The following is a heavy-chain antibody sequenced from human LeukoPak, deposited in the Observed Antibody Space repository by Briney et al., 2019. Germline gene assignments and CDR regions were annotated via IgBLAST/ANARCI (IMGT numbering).Heavy chain of an antibody. V-gene: IGHV3-48*03. D-gene: IGHD5-24*01. Sequence: GGTLRLSCAASGFTFSSYEMNWVRQAPGKGLEWVSYITGSGTSIYYPDSVKGRFTISRDHAKNSLYLQMNSLRAEDTAVYYCATYPKSRAGFFGFWGQGTLVSVSS. CDR3: ATYPKSRAGFFGF. J-gene: IGHJ4*02. CDR1: GFTFSSYE. CDR2: ITGSGTSI.